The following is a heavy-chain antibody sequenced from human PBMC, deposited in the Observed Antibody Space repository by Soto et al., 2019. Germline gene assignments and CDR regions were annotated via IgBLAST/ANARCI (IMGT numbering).Heavy chain of an antibody. D-gene: IGHD3-10*01. CDR2: GYYSGST. Sequence: SETLSLTCTVSGTSMSGHFWSWMRQPPGKGLEWIGYGYYSGSTLYNPALKSRVTISLDTSKNHFSLRLNSVTSADTAVYYCARGVYLSLVRTGWFDPWGQGTLVTVSS. J-gene: IGHJ5*02. V-gene: IGHV4-59*11. CDR1: GTSMSGHF. CDR3: ARGVYLSLVRTGWFDP.